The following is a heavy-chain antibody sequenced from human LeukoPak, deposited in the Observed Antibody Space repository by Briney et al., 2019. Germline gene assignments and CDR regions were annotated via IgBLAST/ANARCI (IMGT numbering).Heavy chain of an antibody. Sequence: PGGSLRLSCAASGFTFNNYAMSWVRQAPGMGLEWLSYVSGSGGATYYAASVKGRFTISGDNSKNTVYLQMGSLRAEDTAVYYCAKNRGGTYKYYMDVWGNGTTVTVSS. CDR1: GFTFNNYA. D-gene: IGHD1-1*01. CDR3: AKNRGGTYKYYMDV. V-gene: IGHV3-23*01. J-gene: IGHJ6*03. CDR2: VSGSGGAT.